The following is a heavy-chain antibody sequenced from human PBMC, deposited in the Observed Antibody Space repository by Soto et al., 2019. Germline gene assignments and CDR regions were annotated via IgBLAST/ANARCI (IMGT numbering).Heavy chain of an antibody. J-gene: IGHJ6*03. CDR1: GFTVTSNY. V-gene: IGHV3-53*04. CDR3: ARILYSNTFYYYYMDV. CDR2: IDSGGST. D-gene: IGHD6-13*01. Sequence: GGSLRLSCAASGFTVTSNYMTWVRQASGKGLEWVSVIDSGGSTYYADSVKGRFTISRHNSKNTLYLQMSSLRREDTAVYYCARILYSNTFYYYYMDVWGKGTTVTVSS.